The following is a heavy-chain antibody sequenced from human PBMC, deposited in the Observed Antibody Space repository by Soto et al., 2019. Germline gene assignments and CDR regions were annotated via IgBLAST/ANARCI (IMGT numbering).Heavy chain of an antibody. J-gene: IGHJ5*02. CDR2: IIPILGVV. V-gene: IGHV1-69*02. CDR3: ARGLAVVPAPDTGLNWFDP. CDR1: GGTFSTYS. D-gene: IGHD2-2*01. Sequence: QVQLVQSGAEVKKPGSSVNVTCKASGGTFSTYSIGWVRQAPGQGLEWMGRIIPILGVVDYAEKFQDRVTITADRSTNTAYMGLSSLRSDDTAVYYCARGLAVVPAPDTGLNWFDPWGQGTLVTVSS.